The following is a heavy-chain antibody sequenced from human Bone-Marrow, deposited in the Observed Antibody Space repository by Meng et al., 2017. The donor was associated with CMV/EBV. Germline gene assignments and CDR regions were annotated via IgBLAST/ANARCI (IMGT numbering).Heavy chain of an antibody. J-gene: IGHJ4*02. V-gene: IGHV3-53*01. CDR2: IYSGGST. Sequence: GGSLRLSCAASGFTFSDYYMSWVRQAPGKGLEWVSVIYSGGSTYYADSVKGRFTISRDNSKNTLYLQMNSLRAEDTAVYYCARASRGRAGGYYWGQGTLVTVSS. D-gene: IGHD3-16*01. CDR1: GFTFSDYY. CDR3: ARASRGRAGGYY.